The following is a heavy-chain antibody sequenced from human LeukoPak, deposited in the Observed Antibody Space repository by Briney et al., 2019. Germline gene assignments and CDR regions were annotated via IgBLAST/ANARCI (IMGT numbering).Heavy chain of an antibody. D-gene: IGHD3-10*01. J-gene: IGHJ4*02. Sequence: GGSLRLPCATSGFTFGFYEMNWVRQAPGKGLEWVSTISNSGESTYYADSVKGRFTISRDNSKNTLFLQMNSLRAEDTAVYYCAKGAMVRGVLDYWGQGTLVTVSS. CDR1: GFTFGFYE. V-gene: IGHV3-23*01. CDR3: AKGAMVRGVLDY. CDR2: ISNSGEST.